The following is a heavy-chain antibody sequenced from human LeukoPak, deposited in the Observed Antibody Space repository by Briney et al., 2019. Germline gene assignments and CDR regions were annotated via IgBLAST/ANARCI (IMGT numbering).Heavy chain of an antibody. J-gene: IGHJ4*02. CDR1: GGYISSSSYF. D-gene: IGHD4-17*01. Sequence: SGTLSLTCTVSGGYISSSSYFWGWIRQPPGKGLEWIGSIFYSGSTYYNPSLNSRVTISIDTSKNQFSLRLSSVTAADTAVYYCARQMNTVTADYWGQGTLVTVSS. CDR2: IFYSGST. CDR3: ARQMNTVTADY. V-gene: IGHV4-39*01.